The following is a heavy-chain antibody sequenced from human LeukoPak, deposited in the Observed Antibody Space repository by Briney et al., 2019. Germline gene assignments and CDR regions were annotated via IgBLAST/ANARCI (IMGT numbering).Heavy chain of an antibody. V-gene: IGHV3-33*06. D-gene: IGHD3-9*01. CDR3: AKSGVLRYFDWSDPEYYFDY. Sequence: GGSLRLSCAASGFTFSSYGMHWVRQAPGKGLELVAVIWYDGSNKYYADSVKGRFTISRDNSKNTLYLQMNSLRAEDTAVYYCAKSGVLRYFDWSDPEYYFDYWGQGTLVTVSS. CDR1: GFTFSSYG. J-gene: IGHJ4*02. CDR2: IWYDGSNK.